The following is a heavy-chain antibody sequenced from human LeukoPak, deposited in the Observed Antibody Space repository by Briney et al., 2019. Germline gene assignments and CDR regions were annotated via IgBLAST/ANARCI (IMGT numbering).Heavy chain of an antibody. V-gene: IGHV1-18*04. Sequence: ASVKVSCKASGCTFTSYGISWVRQAPGQGLEWVGWISAYNGNTNYAQKLQGRVTMTTDTSTSTAYMELRSLRSDDTAVYYCARVSAAAGKRLGYNWFDPWGQGTLVTVSS. CDR2: ISAYNGNT. CDR1: GCTFTSYG. J-gene: IGHJ5*02. CDR3: ARVSAAAGKRLGYNWFDP. D-gene: IGHD6-13*01.